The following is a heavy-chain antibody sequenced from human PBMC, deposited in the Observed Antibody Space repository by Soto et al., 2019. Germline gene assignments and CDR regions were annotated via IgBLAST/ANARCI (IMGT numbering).Heavy chain of an antibody. Sequence: PSETLSLTCTVSGGSISSYYWSWIRQPPGKGLEWIGYIYYSGSTNYNPSLKSRVTISVDTSKNQFSLKLSSVTAADTAVYYCAGSTIFPPGAIDYWGQGTLVTVSS. CDR3: AGSTIFPPGAIDY. V-gene: IGHV4-59*01. J-gene: IGHJ4*02. D-gene: IGHD3-9*01. CDR2: IYYSGST. CDR1: GGSISSYY.